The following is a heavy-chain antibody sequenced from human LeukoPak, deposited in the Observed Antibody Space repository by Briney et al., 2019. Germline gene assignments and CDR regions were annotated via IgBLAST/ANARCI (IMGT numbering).Heavy chain of an antibody. CDR1: GFTFSSYA. CDR2: ISYDGSNK. J-gene: IGHJ1*01. D-gene: IGHD1-1*01. V-gene: IGHV3-30-3*02. CDR3: AKSFPNMEEYFQH. Sequence: GRSLRLSCAASGFTFSSYAMHWVRQAPGKGLEWVAVISYDGSNKYYADSVKGRFTISRDNSKNTLYLQMNSLRAEDTAVYYCAKSFPNMEEYFQHWGQGTLVTVSS.